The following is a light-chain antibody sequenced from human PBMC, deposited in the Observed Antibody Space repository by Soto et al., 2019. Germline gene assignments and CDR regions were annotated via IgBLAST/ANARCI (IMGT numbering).Light chain of an antibody. CDR3: QTGGPGVV. V-gene: IGLV4-69*01. CDR1: SGHSSYA. CDR2: VDSDGSH. Sequence: QLVLTQSPSASASLGASVKLTCTLSSGHSSYAIAWHQQQPEKGPRYLMKVDSDGSHSKGDGIPDRFSGSSSGAERYLTISSLQSEDEADYYCQTGGPGVVFGGGTKVTVL. J-gene: IGLJ2*01.